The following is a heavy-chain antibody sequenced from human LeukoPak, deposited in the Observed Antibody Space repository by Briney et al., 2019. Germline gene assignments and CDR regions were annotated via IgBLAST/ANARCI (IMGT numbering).Heavy chain of an antibody. CDR1: GFSFSNSW. D-gene: IGHD2/OR15-2a*01. V-gene: IGHV3-7*01. J-gene: IGHJ4*02. CDR3: ARESFLDY. Sequence: GGSLRLSCAASGFSFSNSWMSWVRPAPGKGLEWVANTNQDGSAKNYLDSVRGRFTISRDNPKNSLFLPMNSLRAEDTAVYYCARESFLDYWGQGTLVTVSS. CDR2: TNQDGSAK.